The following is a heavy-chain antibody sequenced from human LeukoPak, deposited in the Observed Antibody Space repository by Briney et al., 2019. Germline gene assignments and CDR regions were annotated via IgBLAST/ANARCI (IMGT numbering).Heavy chain of an antibody. CDR2: ISYDGGDK. V-gene: IGHV3-30*18. J-gene: IGHJ4*02. D-gene: IGHD3-16*01. CDR3: VKEGVEYSYSYGDY. CDR1: GFSFNNYD. Sequence: PGGSLRLSCAACGFSFNNYDMYWVRQAPGKGLEWVALISYDGGDKYYAESMKGRITISGDNAENTLYLQMNNLRPDDTAFYFCVKEGVEYSYSYGDYWGQGTLVTVSS.